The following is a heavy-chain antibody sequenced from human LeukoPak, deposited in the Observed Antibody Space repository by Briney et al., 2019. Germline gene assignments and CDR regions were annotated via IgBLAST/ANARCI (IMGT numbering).Heavy chain of an antibody. CDR3: ARDSRAAYDSSGYYKGAFDI. Sequence: PGGSLRLSCAASGFTFSSYGMHWVRQAPGKGLEWVAVIWYDGSNKYYADSVKGRFTISRDNSKNTLYLQMNSLRAEDTAVYYCARDSRAAYDSSGYYKGAFDIWGEGTMVTVSS. D-gene: IGHD3-22*01. CDR2: IWYDGSNK. J-gene: IGHJ3*02. CDR1: GFTFSSYG. V-gene: IGHV3-33*01.